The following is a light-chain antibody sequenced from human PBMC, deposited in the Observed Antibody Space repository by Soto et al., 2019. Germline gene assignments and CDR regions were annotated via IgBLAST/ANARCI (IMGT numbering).Light chain of an antibody. CDR1: QSVSNNY. Sequence: VLTQSPGTLSLSPGERATLSCRASQSVSNNYLAWYRQKPSQAPRLLIYDASTRAPGIPGRFSASESGTDFTLTTDRLEPEDFAVYYCQQYGKSPPNAFGQGTKLEI. CDR3: QQYGKSPPNA. V-gene: IGKV3-20*01. CDR2: DAS. J-gene: IGKJ2*01.